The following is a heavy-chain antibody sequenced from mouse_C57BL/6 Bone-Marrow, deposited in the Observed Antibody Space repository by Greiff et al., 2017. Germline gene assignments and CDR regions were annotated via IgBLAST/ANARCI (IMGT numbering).Heavy chain of an antibody. CDR1: GYSITSGYY. Sequence: EVQLVESGPGLVKPSQSLSLTCSVTGYSITSGYYWNWIRQFPGNKLEWMGYISYDGSNNYNPSLKNRISITRDTSKNQFFLKLNSVTTEDTATYDCARGDGGYYPLFDYWGQGTTLTVSS. D-gene: IGHD2-3*01. CDR3: ARGDGGYYPLFDY. J-gene: IGHJ2*01. V-gene: IGHV3-6*01. CDR2: ISYDGSN.